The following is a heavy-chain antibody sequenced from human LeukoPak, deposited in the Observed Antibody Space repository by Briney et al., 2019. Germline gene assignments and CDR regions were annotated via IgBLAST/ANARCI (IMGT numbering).Heavy chain of an antibody. CDR1: GFTFTSYA. CDR3: AKDPYDYVWGSYRPAFFDY. Sequence: GSLRLSCAASGFTFTSYAMTWVRQAPGKGLEWVSAISDSGGSTYYADSVKGRFTISRDNSKNTLYLQMDSLRAEDTAVYYCAKDPYDYVWGSYRPAFFDYWGQGSLVTVSS. J-gene: IGHJ4*02. CDR2: ISDSGGST. V-gene: IGHV3-23*01. D-gene: IGHD3-16*02.